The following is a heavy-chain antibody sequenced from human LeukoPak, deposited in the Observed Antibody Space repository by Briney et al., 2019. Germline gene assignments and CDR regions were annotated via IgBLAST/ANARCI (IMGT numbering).Heavy chain of an antibody. CDR2: INPSGGST. CDR3: ARDGTTGTTKVLYYYYGMDV. V-gene: IGHV1-46*01. CDR1: GYTFTSYY. D-gene: IGHD1-1*01. Sequence: ASVKVSCKASGYTFTSYYMHWVRQAPGQGLEWMGIINPSGGSTSYAQEFQGRVTMTRDTSTSTVYMELSSLRSEDTAVYYCARDGTTGTTKVLYYYYGMDVWGKGTTVTVSS. J-gene: IGHJ6*04.